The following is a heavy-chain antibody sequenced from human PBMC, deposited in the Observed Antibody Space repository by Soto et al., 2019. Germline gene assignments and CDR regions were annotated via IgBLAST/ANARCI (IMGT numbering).Heavy chain of an antibody. J-gene: IGHJ4*02. Sequence: EVQLVESGGGLVQPGGSLRLSCAASGFSLSDYWMHWVRQAPGEGLVWLSRITRDGSSTNYADSVQGRFTISSDNDKNTLYVQVKSLRGEATAVYYCARGANGYYYFDYWGQGTLVTVSS. CDR3: ARGANGYYYFDY. V-gene: IGHV3-74*01. CDR1: GFSLSDYW. CDR2: ITRDGSST. D-gene: IGHD5-18*01.